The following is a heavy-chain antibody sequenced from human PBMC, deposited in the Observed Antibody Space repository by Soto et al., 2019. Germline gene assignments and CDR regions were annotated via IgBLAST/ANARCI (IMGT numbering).Heavy chain of an antibody. J-gene: IGHJ3*02. D-gene: IGHD3-22*01. V-gene: IGHV4-31*03. CDR2: VYYSGST. CDR3: AVDSGGSMDAFDI. CDR1: GGSISSGGYY. Sequence: QVQLQESGPGLVKPSQTLSLTCTVSGGSISSGGYYWTWIRQHPGNGLEWIGYVYYSGSTYYNPSLKSRVTISVGTSKNQFSLKLTSVTAADTAVYYCAVDSGGSMDAFDIWGQGTMVTVSS.